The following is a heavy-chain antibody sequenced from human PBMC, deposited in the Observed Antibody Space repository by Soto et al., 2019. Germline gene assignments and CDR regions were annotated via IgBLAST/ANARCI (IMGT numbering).Heavy chain of an antibody. CDR1: GFTFRSYA. Sequence: EVQLVESGGGLVQPGGSLRLSCAASGFTFRSYAMHWVRQAPGKGLEYVSAISSNGGSTYYANSVKGRFTISRDNSKNTLYLQMGSLRAEDMAVYYCARGPGYYFDYWGQGTLVTVSS. V-gene: IGHV3-64*01. CDR2: ISSNGGST. CDR3: ARGPGYYFDY. J-gene: IGHJ4*02.